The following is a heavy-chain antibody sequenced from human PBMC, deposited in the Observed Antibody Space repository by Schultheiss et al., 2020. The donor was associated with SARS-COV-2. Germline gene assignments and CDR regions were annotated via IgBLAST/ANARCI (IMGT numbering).Heavy chain of an antibody. D-gene: IGHD5-24*01. CDR3: ARARGVEMATIGP. CDR2: IWYDGSNK. J-gene: IGHJ5*02. V-gene: IGHV3-33*08. CDR1: GFTFSDYY. Sequence: GGSLRLSCAASGFTFSDYYMSWIRQAPGKGLEWVAVIWYDGSNKYYADSVKGRFTISRDNSKNTLYLQMNSLRAEDTAVYYCARARGVEMATIGPWGQGTLVTVSS.